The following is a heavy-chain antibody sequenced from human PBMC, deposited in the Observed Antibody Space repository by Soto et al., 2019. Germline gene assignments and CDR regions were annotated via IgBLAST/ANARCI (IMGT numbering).Heavy chain of an antibody. CDR3: AKDIQSNPRGMDV. CDR1: GFTFSSYA. Sequence: QVQLVESGGGVVQPGRSLRLSCAASGFTFSSYAMHWVRQAPGKGLEWVAVISYDGSNKYYADSVKGRFTISRDNSKNTLYLQMNSLRAEDTALYYCAKDIQSNPRGMDVWGQGTTVTVSS. V-gene: IGHV3-30-3*01. J-gene: IGHJ6*02. CDR2: ISYDGSNK. D-gene: IGHD4-4*01.